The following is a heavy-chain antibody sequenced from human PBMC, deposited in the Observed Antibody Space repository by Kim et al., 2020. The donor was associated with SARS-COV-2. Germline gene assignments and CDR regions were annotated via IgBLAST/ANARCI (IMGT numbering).Heavy chain of an antibody. J-gene: IGHJ4*02. D-gene: IGHD6-13*01. CDR2: ISSSSSTI. Sequence: GGSLRLSCAASGFTFSSYSMNWVRQAPGKGLEWVSYISSSSSTIYYADSVKGRFTISRDNAKNSLYLQMNSLRDEDTAVYYCARVTYSSSWYRYFDYWGQGTLVTVSS. CDR1: GFTFSSYS. CDR3: ARVTYSSSWYRYFDY. V-gene: IGHV3-48*02.